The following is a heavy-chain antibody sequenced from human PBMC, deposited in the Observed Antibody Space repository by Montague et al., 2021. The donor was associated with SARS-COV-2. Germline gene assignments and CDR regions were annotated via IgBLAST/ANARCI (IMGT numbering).Heavy chain of an antibody. Sequence: SETLSLTCTVSGGSIGSSNYYWGWIRQPPGKGLEWIGSIYFGGGTYYNPSLKSRVTISVDTSKNQFSLKLTSVTAADAAVYWCARDEGKGFSVYVTEGGFDYWGQGTLVSVSS. CDR1: GGSIGSSNYY. CDR3: ARDEGKGFSVYVTEGGFDY. D-gene: IGHD5/OR15-5a*01. V-gene: IGHV4-39*07. CDR2: IYFGGGT. J-gene: IGHJ4*02.